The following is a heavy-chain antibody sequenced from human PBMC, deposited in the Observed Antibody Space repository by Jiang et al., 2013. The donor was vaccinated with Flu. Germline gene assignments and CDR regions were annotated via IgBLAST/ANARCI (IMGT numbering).Heavy chain of an antibody. D-gene: IGHD3-10*01. CDR3: AHVLWFGDPGEFDY. J-gene: IGHJ4*02. Sequence: KPTQTLTLTCTFSGFSLSTSGVGVGWIRQPPGKALEWLALIYWNDDKRYSPSLKSRLTITKDTSKNQVVLTMTNVDPVDTATYYCAHVLWFGDPGEFDYWGQGTLVTVSS. V-gene: IGHV2-5*01. CDR1: GFSLSTSGVG. CDR2: IYWNDDK.